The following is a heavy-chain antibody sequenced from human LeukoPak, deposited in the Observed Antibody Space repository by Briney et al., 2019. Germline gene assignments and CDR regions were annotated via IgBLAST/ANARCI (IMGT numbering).Heavy chain of an antibody. Sequence: SETLSLTCAVYGGSFSGYYWSWIRQPPWKGLEWIGEINHSGSTNYNPSLKSRVTISVDTSKNQFSLKLSSVTAADTAVYYCARGIGITMVRGYFQHWGQGTLVTVSS. V-gene: IGHV4-34*01. CDR3: ARGIGITMVRGYFQH. J-gene: IGHJ1*01. CDR1: GGSFSGYY. CDR2: INHSGST. D-gene: IGHD3-10*01.